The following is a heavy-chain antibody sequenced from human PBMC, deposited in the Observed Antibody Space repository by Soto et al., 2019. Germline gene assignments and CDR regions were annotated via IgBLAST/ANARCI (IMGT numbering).Heavy chain of an antibody. CDR3: ARDRDSYGSLATLEYGMDV. D-gene: IGHD5-18*01. CDR1: GASVSSNSAA. J-gene: IGHJ6*02. CDR2: TYYRSKWYN. V-gene: IGHV6-1*01. Sequence: SQTLSLPCALSGASVSSNSAAWNWIRQSPSRGLEWLGRTYYRSKWYNDYAVSVKSRITINPDTSKNHFSLQLNSVTPEDTAVYYCARDRDSYGSLATLEYGMDVWGQGTTVTVSS.